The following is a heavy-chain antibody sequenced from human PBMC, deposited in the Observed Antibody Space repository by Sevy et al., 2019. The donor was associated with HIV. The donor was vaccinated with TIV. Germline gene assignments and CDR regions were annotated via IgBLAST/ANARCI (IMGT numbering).Heavy chain of an antibody. CDR1: RFTFSIYT. J-gene: IGHJ3*02. V-gene: IGHV3-48*01. Sequence: GGSLRLSCAASRFTFSIYTMSWVRQAPGKGLECVSYIVGSSSTIYYADSVKGRFTISRDNAKNSLYLQMNSLRAEDTAVYYCAREILGGPFDIWGQGTMVTVSS. CDR2: IVGSSSTI. CDR3: AREILGGPFDI. D-gene: IGHD1-26*01.